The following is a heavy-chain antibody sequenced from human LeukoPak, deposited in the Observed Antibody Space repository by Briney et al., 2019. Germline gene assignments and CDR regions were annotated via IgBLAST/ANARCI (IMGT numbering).Heavy chain of an antibody. Sequence: SETLSLTCAVYGGSFSGYYWSLIRQPQGKGLEWIGEINHSGSTNHNPSLKSRVTISVDTSKNQFSLKLSSVTAADTAVYYCARCPGSWSGYDAFDIWGQGTMVTVSS. D-gene: IGHD6-13*01. CDR2: INHSGST. J-gene: IGHJ3*02. V-gene: IGHV4-34*01. CDR1: GGSFSGYY. CDR3: ARCPGSWSGYDAFDI.